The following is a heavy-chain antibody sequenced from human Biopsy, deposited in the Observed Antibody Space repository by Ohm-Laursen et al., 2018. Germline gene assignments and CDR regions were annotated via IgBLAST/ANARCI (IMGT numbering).Heavy chain of an antibody. CDR2: ISPNSGGT. V-gene: IGHV1-2*02. D-gene: IGHD3-16*02. Sequence: SSVKVSCKASGYTVTDYFLHWLRQAPGQGPEWMGWISPNSGGTNYAQKFQGRVSMTTDTSAATVYMELSSLTSDDTAVYYCTRDIMNTIAGLVDRSDVFDVWGQGTMVTVSS. CDR3: TRDIMNTIAGLVDRSDVFDV. CDR1: GYTVTDYF. J-gene: IGHJ3*01.